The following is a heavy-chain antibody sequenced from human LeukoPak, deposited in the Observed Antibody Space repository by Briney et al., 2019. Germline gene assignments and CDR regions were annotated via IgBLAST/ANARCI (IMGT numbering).Heavy chain of an antibody. CDR2: IYYSGNT. Sequence: GSLRLSCAASGFTFSSYWMSWVRQAPGKGLEWIGNIYYSGNTYFNPSLKSRVTISVDTSKNQLSLKLSAVTAADTAVYYCASVRRGFGESSKYYSYYYMDVWGNGTTVTISS. CDR3: ASVRRGFGESSKYYSYYYMDV. CDR1: GFTFSSYW. V-gene: IGHV4-39*01. J-gene: IGHJ6*03. D-gene: IGHD3-10*01.